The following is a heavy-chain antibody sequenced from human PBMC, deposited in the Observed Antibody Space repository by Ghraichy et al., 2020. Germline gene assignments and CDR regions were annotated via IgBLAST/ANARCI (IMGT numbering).Heavy chain of an antibody. V-gene: IGHV4-34*01. CDR1: GVSFSGYY. CDR3: ARGRSLYYFDY. Sequence: SETLSLTCAVYGVSFSGYYWSWIRQPPGKGLEWIGEINHSGSTNYNPSLKSRVTISVDTSKNQFSLKLSSVTAADTAVYYCARGRSLYYFDYWGQGTLVTVSS. CDR2: INHSGST. J-gene: IGHJ4*02.